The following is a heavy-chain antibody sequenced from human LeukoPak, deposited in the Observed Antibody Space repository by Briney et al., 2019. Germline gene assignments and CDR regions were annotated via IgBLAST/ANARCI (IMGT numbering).Heavy chain of an antibody. CDR3: ARGWMFDP. Sequence: PSETLSLTCTVSGGSISSSSYYWGWIRQPPGKGLEWIGSIYYSGSTYYNPSLKSRVTISVDTSKNQFSLKLSSVTAADTAVYYCARGWMFDPWGQGTLVTVSS. CDR1: GGSISSSSYY. V-gene: IGHV4-39*07. J-gene: IGHJ5*02. D-gene: IGHD1-1*01. CDR2: IYYSGST.